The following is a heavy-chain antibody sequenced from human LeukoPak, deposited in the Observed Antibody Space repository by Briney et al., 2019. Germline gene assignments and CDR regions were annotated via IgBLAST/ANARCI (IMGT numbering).Heavy chain of an antibody. V-gene: IGHV3-23*01. J-gene: IGHJ3*01. Sequence: GGSLTLSCAASGFSFSIHSMGWVRRAPGKGLEWVSNLRTGDGPTYYAESVKGRFTISRDNSKNTLSLQMNSLRAEDTGVCSCTRDQITRWEIDFWGQGTMVTVSS. D-gene: IGHD1-26*01. CDR1: GFSFSIHS. CDR3: TRDQITRWEIDF. CDR2: LRTGDGPT.